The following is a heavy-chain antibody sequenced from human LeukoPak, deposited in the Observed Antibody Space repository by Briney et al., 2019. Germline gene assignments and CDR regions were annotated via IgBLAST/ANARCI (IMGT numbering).Heavy chain of an antibody. CDR3: ARGHKNYGYYYYYYMDV. V-gene: IGHV1-8*01. J-gene: IGHJ6*03. D-gene: IGHD1-7*01. Sequence: ASVKVSCKASGYIFTSYDINWVRQATGQGLEWMGWMNPNSGNTGYAQKSQGRVTMTRNTSISTAYMELSSLRSEDTAVYYCARGHKNYGYYYYYYMDVWGKGTTVTVSS. CDR2: MNPNSGNT. CDR1: GYIFTSYD.